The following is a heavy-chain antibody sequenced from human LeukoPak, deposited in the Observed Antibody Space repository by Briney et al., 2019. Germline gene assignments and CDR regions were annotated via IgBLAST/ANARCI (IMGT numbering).Heavy chain of an antibody. CDR1: GYTFTSYW. CDR2: IYPDDSGT. J-gene: IGHJ3*01. D-gene: IGHD1-26*01. V-gene: IGHV5-51*01. Sequence: GESLKISCKASGYTFTSYWIGWVRQMPGKGLEWMGIIYPDDSGTRYSPSFQGQVTISADKSISTAYLQWSSLKASDIAMYYCARLRHSGAYPNVFDVWGRGTMATVSS. CDR3: ARLRHSGAYPNVFDV.